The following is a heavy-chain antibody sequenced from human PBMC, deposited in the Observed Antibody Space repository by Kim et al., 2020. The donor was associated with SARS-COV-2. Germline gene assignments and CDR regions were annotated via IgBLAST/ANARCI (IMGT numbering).Heavy chain of an antibody. J-gene: IGHJ6*03. Sequence: ASVKVSCKASGYTFTSYDINWVRQATGQGLEWMGWMNPNSGNTGYAQKFQGRVTMTRNTSISTAYMELSSLRSEDTAVYYCARKRGANWNLIHYYYMDVWGKGTTVTVSS. CDR2: MNPNSGNT. CDR1: GYTFTSYD. CDR3: ARKRGANWNLIHYYYMDV. V-gene: IGHV1-8*01. D-gene: IGHD1-1*01.